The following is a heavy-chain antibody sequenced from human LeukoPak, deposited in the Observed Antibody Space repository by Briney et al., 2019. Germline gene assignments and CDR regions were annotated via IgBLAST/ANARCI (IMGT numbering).Heavy chain of an antibody. V-gene: IGHV3-30-3*01. CDR3: ARVPSSGRYDY. J-gene: IGHJ4*02. Sequence: PGGSLRLSCAASGFTFSSYAMHWVRQAPGKGLEWVAVISYDGSNKYYADSVKGRFTISRDNAKNSLYLQMNSLGAEDTAVYYCARVPSSGRYDYWGQGTLVTVSS. CDR2: ISYDGSNK. D-gene: IGHD6-19*01. CDR1: GFTFSSYA.